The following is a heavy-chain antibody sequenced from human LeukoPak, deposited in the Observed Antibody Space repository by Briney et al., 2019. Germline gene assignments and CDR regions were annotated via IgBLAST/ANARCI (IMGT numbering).Heavy chain of an antibody. J-gene: IGHJ4*02. V-gene: IGHV4-39*01. Sequence: SETLSLTCTVSGGSISSSSYYWGWIRQPPGKGLEWIGSIYYSGSTYYNPSLKSRVTISVDTSKNQFSLKLSSVTAADTAVYYCARQPTYYYDSSGYYLDYWGQGTLSPSPQ. CDR1: GGSISSSSYY. D-gene: IGHD3-22*01. CDR3: ARQPTYYYDSSGYYLDY. CDR2: IYYSGST.